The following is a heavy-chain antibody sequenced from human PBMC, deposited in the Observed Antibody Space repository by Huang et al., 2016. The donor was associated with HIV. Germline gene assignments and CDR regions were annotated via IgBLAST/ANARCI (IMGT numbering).Heavy chain of an antibody. D-gene: IGHD5-18*01. Sequence: QVQLVESGGGVVQPGSSLRLSCAASGFPFNNHAMPWVRPARGKGLYWGAVISNERRNNDYADPVKGRFTISRDSSKSTLFLNMTSLRTEDTAGYYCARAKDTWDAYDIWGQGTMVIVSS. CDR2: ISNERRNN. CDR3: ARAKDTWDAYDI. V-gene: IGHV3-30*04. J-gene: IGHJ3*02. CDR1: GFPFNNHA.